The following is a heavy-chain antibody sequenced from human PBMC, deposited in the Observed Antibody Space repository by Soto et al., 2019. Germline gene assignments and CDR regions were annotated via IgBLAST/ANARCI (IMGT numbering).Heavy chain of an antibody. J-gene: IGHJ4*02. Sequence: GGSLRLSCAASGFTFDDYAMHWVRQAPGKGLEWVSGISWSSGNIGYADSVKGRFTISRDNAKDSLSLQMNSLRAEDTALYYCAKDISEVATQNFDYWGQGTLVTVSS. V-gene: IGHV3-9*01. CDR3: AKDISEVATQNFDY. CDR2: ISWSSGNI. D-gene: IGHD5-12*01. CDR1: GFTFDDYA.